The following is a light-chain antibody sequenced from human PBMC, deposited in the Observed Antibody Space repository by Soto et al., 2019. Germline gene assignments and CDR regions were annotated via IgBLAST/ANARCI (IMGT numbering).Light chain of an antibody. J-gene: IGLJ1*01. CDR3: PAWEDRLNGSYV. CDR2: YDD. V-gene: IGLV1-36*01. Sequence: VLTPPPSVSEAPRQRVTISCSGSSSNIGNNSVNCYQQLPGKAPKLLIYYDDLLPSGVSDRFSRSKSGTSASLAISVLHSEYEAGYYCPAWEDRLNGSYVFGTETKVSV. CDR1: SSNIGNNS.